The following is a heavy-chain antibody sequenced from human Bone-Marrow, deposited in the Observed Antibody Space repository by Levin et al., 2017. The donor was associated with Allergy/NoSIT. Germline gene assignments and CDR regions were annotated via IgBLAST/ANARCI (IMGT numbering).Heavy chain of an antibody. CDR3: ARYRSLEYDGKARHLDF. Sequence: SETLSLTCVVSGGSVNNFFWAWIRQPPGQGLEWIGYVHSTGTTSYKPSLKSRLTISVDTSKTHFSLRLNFVSAADTAVYFCARYRSLEYDGKARHLDFWGPGILVTVSS. CDR1: GGSVNNFF. CDR2: VHSTGTT. J-gene: IGHJ4*02. V-gene: IGHV4-59*02. D-gene: IGHD4-23*01.